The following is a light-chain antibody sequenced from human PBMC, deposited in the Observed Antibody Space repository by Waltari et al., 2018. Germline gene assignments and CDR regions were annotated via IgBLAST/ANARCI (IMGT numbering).Light chain of an antibody. Sequence: EVVITQSPATLSVSPVATATLPCRASQSVSSNLAWYQQKPGQAPRLLIYGASTRATGIPARFSGSGSGTEFTLTISSLQSEDFAVYYCQQYNNWPPWTFGQGTKVEIK. CDR3: QQYNNWPPWT. V-gene: IGKV3-15*01. J-gene: IGKJ1*01. CDR2: GAS. CDR1: QSVSSN.